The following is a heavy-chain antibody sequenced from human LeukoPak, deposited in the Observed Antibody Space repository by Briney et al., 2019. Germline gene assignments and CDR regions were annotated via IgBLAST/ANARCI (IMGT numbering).Heavy chain of an antibody. CDR2: ISSSGSTI. J-gene: IGHJ6*03. V-gene: IGHV3-48*01. D-gene: IGHD1-26*01. Sequence: GGSLRLSCAASRFTFSSYSMNWVRQAPGKGLEWVSYISSSGSTIYYADSVKGRFTISRDNAKNSLYLQMNSLRAEGTAVYYCARVGSPPWSYYYYMDVWGKGTTVTVSS. CDR3: ARVGSPPWSYYYYMDV. CDR1: RFTFSSYS.